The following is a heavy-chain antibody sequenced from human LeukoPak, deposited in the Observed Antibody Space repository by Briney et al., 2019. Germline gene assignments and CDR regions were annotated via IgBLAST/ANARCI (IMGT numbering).Heavy chain of an antibody. CDR3: GSPGTTVTSRNAFNI. Sequence: PGGSLRLSCEGSGFTSSNYWMSWVRQAPGKGLEWVANIQQHGSETYYGDSVKGRFTISRDNAKSTLYLQMNSLRAEDTAVYYCGSPGTTVTSRNAFNIWGQGAMVTVFS. V-gene: IGHV3-7*01. D-gene: IGHD4-17*01. CDR1: GFTSSNYW. CDR2: IQQHGSET. J-gene: IGHJ3*02.